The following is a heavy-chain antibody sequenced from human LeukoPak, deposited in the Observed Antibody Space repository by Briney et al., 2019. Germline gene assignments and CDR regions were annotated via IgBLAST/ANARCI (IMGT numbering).Heavy chain of an antibody. V-gene: IGHV3-33*01. J-gene: IGHJ4*02. CDR3: ARDKEAVAVYYFDY. Sequence: GRSLRLSCAASGFTFSSYGMHWVRQAPDKGLEWVAVIWYDGSNKYYADSVKGRFTISRDNSKNTLYLQMNSLRAEDTAVYYCARDKEAVAVYYFDYWGQGTLVTVSS. CDR2: IWYDGSNK. D-gene: IGHD6-19*01. CDR1: GFTFSSYG.